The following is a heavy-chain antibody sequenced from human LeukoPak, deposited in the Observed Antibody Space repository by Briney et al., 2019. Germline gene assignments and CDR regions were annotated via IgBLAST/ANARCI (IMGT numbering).Heavy chain of an antibody. CDR1: GYTFATYW. Sequence: GESLKISCKGSGYTFATYWIGWVRQMPGKGLEWMGIIYPGNSDTRYSPSFQGQVTISADKSISTAYVQWSSLKASDAAMYYCARVAVAGPYDAFDIWGQGIMVTVSP. CDR3: ARVAVAGPYDAFDI. J-gene: IGHJ3*02. V-gene: IGHV5-51*01. CDR2: IYPGNSDT. D-gene: IGHD6-19*01.